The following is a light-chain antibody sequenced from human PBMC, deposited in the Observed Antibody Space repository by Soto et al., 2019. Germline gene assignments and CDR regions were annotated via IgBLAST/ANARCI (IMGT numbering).Light chain of an antibody. J-gene: IGLJ2*01. CDR2: EVS. Sequence: QSVLTQPASVSGSPGQSITISCTGTSSDVGDYNSVSWYQQHPGKVPKLMIYEVSNRPSGVSNRFSGSKSGNTASLTISGLQAEDEADYYCTSYTSRTTLVFGGGTQLTVL. V-gene: IGLV2-14*01. CDR1: SSDVGDYNS. CDR3: TSYTSRTTLV.